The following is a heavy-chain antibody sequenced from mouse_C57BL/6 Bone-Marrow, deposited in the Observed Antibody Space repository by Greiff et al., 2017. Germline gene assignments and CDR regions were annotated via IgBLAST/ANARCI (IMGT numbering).Heavy chain of an antibody. CDR2: ISSGGSYT. V-gene: IGHV5-6*01. Sequence: EVKLVESGGDLVKPGGSLTLSCAASGFTFSSYGMSWVRQTPDKRLEWVATISSGGSYTYYPDSVKGRFTISRDNAKNTLYLQMSSLKSEDTAMYYCARHVELRGWFAYWGQGTLVTVSA. CDR1: GFTFSSYG. D-gene: IGHD1-3*01. J-gene: IGHJ3*01. CDR3: ARHVELRGWFAY.